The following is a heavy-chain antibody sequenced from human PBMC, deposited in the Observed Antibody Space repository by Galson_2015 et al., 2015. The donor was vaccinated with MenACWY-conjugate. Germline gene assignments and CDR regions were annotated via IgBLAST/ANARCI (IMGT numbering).Heavy chain of an antibody. V-gene: IGHV1-18*01. CDR1: GYTFTSHG. J-gene: IGHJ5*02. Sequence: SVKVSCKASGYTFTSHGITWVRQAPGQGLEWMGWISPYNGYTTYAQNLQGRLTMTTDSSTSTAYMELRSLTSDDTAMYYCAKRSGPGGRYWFDPWGQGTLVTVSS. D-gene: IGHD1-1*01. CDR2: ISPYNGYT. CDR3: AKRSGPGGRYWFDP.